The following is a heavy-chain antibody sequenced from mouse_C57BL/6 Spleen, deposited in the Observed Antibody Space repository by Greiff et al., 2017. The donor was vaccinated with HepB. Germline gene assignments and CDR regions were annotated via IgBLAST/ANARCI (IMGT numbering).Heavy chain of an antibody. D-gene: IGHD2-3*01. CDR2: IYWDDDK. CDR3: ARRAGGLLRQDYYAMDY. V-gene: IGHV8-12*01. J-gene: IGHJ4*01. CDR1: GFSLSTSGMG. Sequence: QVTLKESGPGILQSSQTLSLTCSFSGFSLSTSGMGVSWIRQPSGKGLEWLAHIYWDDDKRYNPSLKSRLTISKDTSRNQVFLKITSVDTADTATYYCARRAGGLLRQDYYAMDYWGQGTSVTVSS.